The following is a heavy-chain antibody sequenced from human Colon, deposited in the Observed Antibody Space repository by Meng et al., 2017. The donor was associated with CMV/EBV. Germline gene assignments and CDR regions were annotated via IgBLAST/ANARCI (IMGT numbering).Heavy chain of an antibody. D-gene: IGHD2-2*01. V-gene: IGHV3-53*05. CDR3: AKVGYCSSASCYYHPMDV. J-gene: IGHJ6*02. CDR1: GFTVSSDY. Sequence: GESLKISCAASGFTVSSDYMSWVRQAPGKGLEWVSVIYGGGGTDYGDSVKGRFTISRDNSKSTLYLQINSLRAEDTAVYYCAKVGYCSSASCYYHPMDVWGQGTTVTVSS. CDR2: IYGGGGT.